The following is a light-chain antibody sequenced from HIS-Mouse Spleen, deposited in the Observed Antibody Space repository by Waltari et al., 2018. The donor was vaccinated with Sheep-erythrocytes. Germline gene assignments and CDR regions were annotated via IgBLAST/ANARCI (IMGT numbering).Light chain of an antibody. CDR3: CSYAGSYNHV. V-gene: IGLV2-11*01. Sequence: QSALTQPRSVSGSPGQSVTISCTGTRSDAGGDNYVSWYPHHPGKAPKLMIYDVSKRPSGVPDRFSGSKSGNTASLTISGLQAEDEADYYCCSYAGSYNHVFATGTKVTVL. CDR1: RSDAGGDNY. J-gene: IGLJ1*01. CDR2: DVS.